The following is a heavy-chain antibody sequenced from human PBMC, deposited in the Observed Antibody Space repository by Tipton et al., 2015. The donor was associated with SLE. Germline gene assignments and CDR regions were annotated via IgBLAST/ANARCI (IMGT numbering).Heavy chain of an antibody. CDR1: GGSFSDYS. D-gene: IGHD5-12*01. V-gene: IGHV4-34*01. CDR3: ASRLKYSGYDYRYFRRTQFDY. CDR2: VNHGGSS. Sequence: GLVKPSETLSLTRAVYGGSFSDYSWSWIRQPPGKGLEWIGEVNHGGSSNYNPSLQSRVTMSVDTSKNQFSLNLTSVTAADTAVYYCASRLKYSGYDYRYFRRTQFDYWGQGTLVTVSS. J-gene: IGHJ4*02.